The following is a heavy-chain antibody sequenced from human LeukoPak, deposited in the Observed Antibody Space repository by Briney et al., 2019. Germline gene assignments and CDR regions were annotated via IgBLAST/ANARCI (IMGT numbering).Heavy chain of an antibody. CDR2: IIPIFGTA. D-gene: IGHD1-1*01. CDR3: ARFDVDWNDPRDY. CDR1: GYTFTSYA. Sequence: ASVKVSCKASGYTFTSYAMHWVRQAPGQGLEWMGGIIPIFGTANYAQKFQGRVTITADESTSTAYMELSSLRSEDTAVYYCARFDVDWNDPRDYWGQGTLVTVSS. J-gene: IGHJ4*02. V-gene: IGHV1-69*13.